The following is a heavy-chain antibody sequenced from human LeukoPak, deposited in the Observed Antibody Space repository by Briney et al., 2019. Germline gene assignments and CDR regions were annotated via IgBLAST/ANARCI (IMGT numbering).Heavy chain of an antibody. Sequence: SETLSLTCTVSGGSISSGSYYWSWIRQPAGKGLEWIGRIYTSGSTNYNPSLKSRVTISVDTSKNQFSLKLSSATAADTAVYYCARARDAWAVAGSIDYWGQGTLVTVSS. CDR2: IYTSGST. V-gene: IGHV4-61*02. CDR3: ARARDAWAVAGSIDY. CDR1: GGSISSGSYY. J-gene: IGHJ4*02. D-gene: IGHD6-19*01.